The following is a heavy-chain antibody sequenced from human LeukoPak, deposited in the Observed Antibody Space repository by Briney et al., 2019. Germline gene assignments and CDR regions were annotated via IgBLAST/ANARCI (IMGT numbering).Heavy chain of an antibody. D-gene: IGHD5-18*01. CDR1: GGSFSGYY. V-gene: IGHV4-34*01. J-gene: IGHJ4*02. CDR3: ARGPGSYGHPGGYDFDY. Sequence: SETLSLTCAVYGGSFSGYYWSWIRQPPGKGLEWIGEINHSGSTNYNPSLKSRVTISVDTSKNQFSLKLSSVTAADTAVYYCARGPGSYGHPGGYDFDYWGQGTLVTVSS. CDR2: INHSGST.